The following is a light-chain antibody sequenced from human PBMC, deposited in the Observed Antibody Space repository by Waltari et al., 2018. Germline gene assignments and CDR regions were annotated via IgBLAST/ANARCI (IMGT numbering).Light chain of an antibody. J-gene: IGKJ4*01. V-gene: IGKV3-15*01. CDR2: GAS. CDR1: QSVRTN. CDR3: QQSYDTPLT. Sequence: EIVMTQSPVTLSVSPGERAALSCRSSQSVRTNLAWYQQRPGQTPRLLIYGASTRAAEIPARFSGSESGTEFTLTISSLQSEDFATYYCQQSYDTPLTFGGGTRVEIK.